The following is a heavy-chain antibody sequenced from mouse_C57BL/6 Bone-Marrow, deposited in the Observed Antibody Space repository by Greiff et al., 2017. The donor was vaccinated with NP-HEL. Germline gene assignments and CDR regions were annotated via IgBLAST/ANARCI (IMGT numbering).Heavy chain of an antibody. CDR2: LHPSDSDT. D-gene: IGHD2-5*01. Sequence: VQLQQPGAELVKPGASVKVSCKASGYTFTRYWMHWVKQRPGQGLEWIGRLHPSDSDTNYNQKFKGQATLTVDKSSSTAYMQLSSLTSEDSAVYYCEMGRYSNYGTVYFDYWGQGTTLTVSS. J-gene: IGHJ2*01. CDR3: EMGRYSNYGTVYFDY. V-gene: IGHV1-74*01. CDR1: GYTFTRYW.